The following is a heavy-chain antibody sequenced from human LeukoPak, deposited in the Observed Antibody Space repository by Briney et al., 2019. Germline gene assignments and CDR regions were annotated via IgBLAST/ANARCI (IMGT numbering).Heavy chain of an antibody. J-gene: IGHJ6*03. D-gene: IGHD3-10*01. CDR3: ERVERFGELLRYMDD. CDR2: SYYSGST. CDR1: GGSISSRSYY. V-gene: IGHV4-39*01. Sequence: SETLSLTCTVSGGSISSRSYYWGWISQPPGKGLEWIGSSYYSGSTYYNPSLKSRVTISVDTSKNQFSLKLSSVVAAATAVYYCERVERFGELLRYMDDWGEGTTVTVSS.